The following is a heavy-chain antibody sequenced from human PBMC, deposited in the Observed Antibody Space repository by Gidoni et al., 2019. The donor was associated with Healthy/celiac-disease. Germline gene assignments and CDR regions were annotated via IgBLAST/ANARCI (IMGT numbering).Heavy chain of an antibody. CDR1: GFTFSSYA. Sequence: EVQLLESGAGLVQPGGSLRLSCAASGFTFSSYAMSWVRQAPGKGLAWVSAISGSGGSTYYADSVKGRFTISRDNSKNTLYLQMNSLRAEDTAVYYCANLGLRLNFDYWGQGTLVTVSS. CDR3: ANLGLRLNFDY. V-gene: IGHV3-23*01. CDR2: ISGSGGST. J-gene: IGHJ4*02. D-gene: IGHD5-12*01.